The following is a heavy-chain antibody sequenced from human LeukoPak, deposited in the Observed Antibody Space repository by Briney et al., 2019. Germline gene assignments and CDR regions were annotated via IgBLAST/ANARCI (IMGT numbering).Heavy chain of an antibody. D-gene: IGHD6-13*01. V-gene: IGHV1-2*02. CDR1: GYTFTGYY. CDR2: INPNSGDT. CDR3: ARGETEETGTRPDAFDI. J-gene: IGHJ3*02. Sequence: ASVKVCCKAPGYTFTGYYMHWVRRAPGQGLGWMGWINPNSGDTKYAQKFQGRVTMTRDTSISTAYMELTRLRSDDSAVYYCARGETEETGTRPDAFDIWGQGTMVTVSS.